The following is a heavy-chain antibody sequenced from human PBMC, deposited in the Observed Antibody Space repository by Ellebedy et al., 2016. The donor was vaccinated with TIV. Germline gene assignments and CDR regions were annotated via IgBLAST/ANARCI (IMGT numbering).Heavy chain of an antibody. J-gene: IGHJ3*02. CDR2: ISWDSVTI. V-gene: IGHV3-9*01. CDR3: ASSGVTGLDAFDI. CDR1: GFTFDDYA. D-gene: IGHD5-18*01. Sequence: SLKISCAASGFTFDDYAMHWVRQAPGKGLEWVSGISWDSVTIGCADSVKGRFSMSRDNAKNSLYLQMNSLRVEDTALYYCASSGVTGLDAFDIWGQGTMVTVSS.